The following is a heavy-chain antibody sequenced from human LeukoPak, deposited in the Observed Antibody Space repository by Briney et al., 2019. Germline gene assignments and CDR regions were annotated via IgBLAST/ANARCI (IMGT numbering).Heavy chain of an antibody. CDR3: ARARAQWELIYYFDY. CDR2: IYSGGST. V-gene: IGHV3-53*01. Sequence: PGGSLRLSCAASGFTVSSNYMSWVRQAPGKGLEWVSVIYSGGSTYYADSVKGRFTISRDNSKNTLYLQMNSLRAEDTAVYYCARARAQWELIYYFDYWGQGTLVTVSS. CDR1: GFTVSSNY. J-gene: IGHJ4*02. D-gene: IGHD1-26*01.